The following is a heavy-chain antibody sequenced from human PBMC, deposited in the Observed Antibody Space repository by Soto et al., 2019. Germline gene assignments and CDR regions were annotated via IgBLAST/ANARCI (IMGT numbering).Heavy chain of an antibody. D-gene: IGHD6-13*01. CDR2: INPYNGNT. CDR3: ARVGVGLAAPRVWPY. V-gene: IGHV1-18*01. J-gene: IGHJ1*01. CDR1: GYTFTSYG. Sequence: QVQLAQSGAEVKKPGASVKVSCKASGYTFTSYGISWVRQAPGQGLEWMAWINPYNGNTKYAEKLLCRVTVTTDTSTATAYMEVRSLTSDDTAVFYCARVGVGLAAPRVWPYWGQGTPVTVSS.